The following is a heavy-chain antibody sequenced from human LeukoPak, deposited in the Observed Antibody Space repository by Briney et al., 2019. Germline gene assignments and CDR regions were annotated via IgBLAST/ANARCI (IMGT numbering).Heavy chain of an antibody. J-gene: IGHJ4*02. Sequence: GGSLRLSCAASGFTFSSYGMHWVRQAPGKGLEWVAVISYDGSNKYYADSVRGRFTIPRDNSKNTLYLQMNSLRAEDTAVYYCAKDMSRVVTAIGLDYWGQGTLATVSS. CDR1: GFTFSSYG. CDR3: AKDMSRVVTAIGLDY. V-gene: IGHV3-30*18. D-gene: IGHD2-21*02. CDR2: ISYDGSNK.